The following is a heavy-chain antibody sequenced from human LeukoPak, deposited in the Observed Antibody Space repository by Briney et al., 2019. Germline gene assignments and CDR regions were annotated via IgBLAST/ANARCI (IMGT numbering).Heavy chain of an antibody. CDR1: GGSISSDN. Sequence: PSETLSLTCTLSGGSISSDNWSWIRQPPAKGLEWIVRIYTRGSTNYNPSLKSRVTISVDTSKNQFSLKLRCLTAADTAVYYCARDSYAQYAFDIWGQGTMGTVCS. D-gene: IGHD2-2*01. J-gene: IGHJ3*02. CDR2: IYTRGST. V-gene: IGHV4-4*07. CDR3: ARDSYAQYAFDI.